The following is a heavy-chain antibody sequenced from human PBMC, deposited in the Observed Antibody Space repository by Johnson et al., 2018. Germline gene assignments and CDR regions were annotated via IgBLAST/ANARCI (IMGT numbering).Heavy chain of an antibody. V-gene: IGHV3-30-3*01. J-gene: IGHJ6*03. CDR1: GITFRSYV. CDR2: ISNDGSKK. Sequence: QVQLVESGGGVVQPGRSLRLSCVASGITFRSYVMHWVRQAAGKGLEWVAVISNDGSKKEYADSVKGRFTIFRENPKNTLNMQMNSLRVEDTAGYYCARVGIAAAGIAYYYRDVWGKGTTFTVSS. CDR3: ARVGIAAAGIAYYYRDV. D-gene: IGHD6-13*01.